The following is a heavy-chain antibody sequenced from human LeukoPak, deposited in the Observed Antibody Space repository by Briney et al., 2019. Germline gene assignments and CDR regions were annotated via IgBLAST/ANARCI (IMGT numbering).Heavy chain of an antibody. Sequence: ASVKVSCKASGYTFTGYYMHWVRQAPGQGLEWMGWINPNSGGTNYAQKFQGRATMTRDTSISTAYMELSRLRSDDTAVYYCASGPNMYYYDSSGYYHDYWGQGALVTVSS. J-gene: IGHJ4*02. CDR1: GYTFTGYY. V-gene: IGHV1-2*02. D-gene: IGHD3-22*01. CDR2: INPNSGGT. CDR3: ASGPNMYYYDSSGYYHDY.